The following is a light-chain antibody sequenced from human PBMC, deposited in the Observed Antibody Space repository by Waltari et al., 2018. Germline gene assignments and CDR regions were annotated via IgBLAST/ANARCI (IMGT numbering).Light chain of an antibody. J-gene: IGLJ2*01. CDR1: SSDVGSYNL. CDR3: CSYTGSPHVV. Sequence: QSALTQPAPVSGSPGQSITISCTGTSSDVGSYNLVSWYQQHPGRAPKLMIYEVSERPSGVSNRFSGSKSGNTASLTISGLQAEDEADYYCCSYTGSPHVVFGGGTKLTVL. CDR2: EVS. V-gene: IGLV2-23*02.